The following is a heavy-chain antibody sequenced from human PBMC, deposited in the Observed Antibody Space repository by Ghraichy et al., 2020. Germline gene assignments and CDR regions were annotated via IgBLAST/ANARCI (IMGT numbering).Heavy chain of an antibody. Sequence: GESLNISCAASGFTFSDYYMSWIRQAPGKGLEWVSYISSSGSTIYYADSVKGRFTISRDNAKNSLYLQMNSLRAEDTAVYYCARDWGYYDSSGYYPNWFDPWGREPLVPVSS. V-gene: IGHV3-11*01. D-gene: IGHD3-22*01. CDR1: GFTFSDYY. CDR3: ARDWGYYDSSGYYPNWFDP. CDR2: ISSSGSTI. J-gene: IGHJ5*02.